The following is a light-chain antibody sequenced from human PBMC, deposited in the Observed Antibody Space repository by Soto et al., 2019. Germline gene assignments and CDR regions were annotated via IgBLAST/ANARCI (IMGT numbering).Light chain of an antibody. J-gene: IGLJ1*01. CDR1: SSDVGSYNL. CDR2: EVT. V-gene: IGLV2-23*02. Sequence: QSALTQPASVSGSPGQSITISCTGTSSDVGSYNLVSWYQQYPGKAPKLMIYEVTKRPSGVSNRFSGSKSGNTASLTISGLQAEDEADYYCCSYAGNSTYVFGTGTKLTVL. CDR3: CSYAGNSTYV.